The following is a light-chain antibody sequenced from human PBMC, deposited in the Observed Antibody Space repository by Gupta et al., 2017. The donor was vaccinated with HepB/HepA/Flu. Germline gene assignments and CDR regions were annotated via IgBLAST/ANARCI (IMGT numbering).Light chain of an antibody. V-gene: IGLV3-1*01. CDR1: KLGDKY. CDR3: QAWDSSTVVV. Sequence: SYELPQPPSVSVSPGQPASITCSGAKLGDKYACWYQQKPGQSPVLVIYQDSKRPSGIPERFSGSNAGNTATLTISGTQAMDEADYYCQAWDSSTVVVFGGGTKLTVL. CDR2: QDS. J-gene: IGLJ2*01.